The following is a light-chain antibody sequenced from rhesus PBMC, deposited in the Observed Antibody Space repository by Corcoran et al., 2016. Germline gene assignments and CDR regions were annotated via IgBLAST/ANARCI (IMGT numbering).Light chain of an antibody. Sequence: DIQMTQSPSSLSASVGDRVTITCRASRGITNDLAWYQQTPGETPKLLIYEASTLQSGVPSRLSGSGSGTDFTLTINSLQSDDFATYFCQHYYSTPFSFGQGTKLEIK. V-gene: IGKV1-25*01. CDR1: RGITND. CDR3: QHYYSTPFS. CDR2: EAS. J-gene: IGKJ2*01.